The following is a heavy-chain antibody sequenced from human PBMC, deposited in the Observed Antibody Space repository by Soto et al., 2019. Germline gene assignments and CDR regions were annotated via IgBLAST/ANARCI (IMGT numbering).Heavy chain of an antibody. CDR3: AREDRDRETGLVPAAIDGMDV. Sequence: QVQLVQSGAEVKKPGSSVKVSCKASGGTFSRYSITWVRQAPGHGLEWIGRIIPIFGIASYAQKFQGRVTITADESRRPAYMELSSLRSDDTAVYYCAREDRDRETGLVPAAIDGMDVWGQGTTVTVSS. CDR1: GGTFSRYS. J-gene: IGHJ6*02. CDR2: IIPIFGIA. V-gene: IGHV1-69*08. D-gene: IGHD2-2*01.